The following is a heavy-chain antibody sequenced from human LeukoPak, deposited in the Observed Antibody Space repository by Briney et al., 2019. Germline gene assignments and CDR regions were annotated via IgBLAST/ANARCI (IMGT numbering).Heavy chain of an antibody. CDR3: ATVRHSSGYSPPDY. CDR2: FDPEDGET. CDR1: GDTLTELS. V-gene: IGHV1-24*01. J-gene: IGHJ4*02. Sequence: ASVKVSCKVSGDTLTELSMHWVRQAPGKGLEWMGGFDPEDGETIYAQKFQGRVTMTEDTSTDTAYMELSSLRSEDTAVYYCATVRHSSGYSPPDYWGQGTLVTVSS. D-gene: IGHD3-22*01.